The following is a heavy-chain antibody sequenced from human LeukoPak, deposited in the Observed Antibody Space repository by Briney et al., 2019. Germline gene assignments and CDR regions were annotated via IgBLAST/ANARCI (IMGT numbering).Heavy chain of an antibody. D-gene: IGHD6-19*01. Sequence: GGSLRLSCAASGFTFSGSAMHWVRKASGKGLEWVGRIRTKADSYEASYAASVKARFTISRDDSSNTAYLQMNSLRDEDTAVYYCARDQYSGHWYYALDIWGQGTMVTVSS. CDR3: ARDQYSGHWYYALDI. V-gene: IGHV3-73*01. J-gene: IGHJ3*02. CDR2: IRTKADSYEA. CDR1: GFTFSGSA.